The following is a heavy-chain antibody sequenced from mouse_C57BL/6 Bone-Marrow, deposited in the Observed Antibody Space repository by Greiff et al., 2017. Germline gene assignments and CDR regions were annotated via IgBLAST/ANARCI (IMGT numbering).Heavy chain of an antibody. CDR1: GYTFTDYY. CDR3: ARGGNYHYYAMDY. D-gene: IGHD2-1*01. Sequence: QVQLQQSGAELVRPGASVKLSCKASGYTFTDYYINWVKQRPGQGLEWIARIYPGSGNTYYNEKFKGKATLTAEKSSSTAYMQLSSLTSEDSAVYFCARGGNYHYYAMDYWGQGTSVTVSS. J-gene: IGHJ4*01. CDR2: IYPGSGNT. V-gene: IGHV1-76*01.